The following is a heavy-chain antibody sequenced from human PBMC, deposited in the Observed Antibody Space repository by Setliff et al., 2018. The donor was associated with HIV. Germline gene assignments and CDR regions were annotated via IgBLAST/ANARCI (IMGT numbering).Heavy chain of an antibody. V-gene: IGHV4-59*11. CDR1: GGFISNHY. CDR3: ARDVGLCGVDCWPYFYFDL. J-gene: IGHJ2*01. CDR2: THYSGSS. D-gene: IGHD2-21*02. Sequence: SETLSLTCTISGGFISNHYWNWIRQPPGKGLEWIGSTHYSGSSYYSPFLKSRVTISLDTSKNQFSLKLSSMTAADTAVYYCARDVGLCGVDCWPYFYFDLWGRGNLVTVSS.